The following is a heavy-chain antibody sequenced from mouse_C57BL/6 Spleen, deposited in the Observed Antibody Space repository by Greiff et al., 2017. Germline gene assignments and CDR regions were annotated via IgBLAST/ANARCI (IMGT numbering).Heavy chain of an antibody. CDR1: GYSITSGYY. Sequence: EVKLQESGPGLVKPSQSLSLTCSVTGYSITSGYYWNWIRQFPGNKLEWMGYISYDGSNNYNPSLKNRISITRDTSKNQFFLKLNSVTTEDTATYYCARSITTVVAPDYWGQGTTLTVSS. D-gene: IGHD1-1*01. J-gene: IGHJ2*01. V-gene: IGHV3-6*01. CDR3: ARSITTVVAPDY. CDR2: ISYDGSN.